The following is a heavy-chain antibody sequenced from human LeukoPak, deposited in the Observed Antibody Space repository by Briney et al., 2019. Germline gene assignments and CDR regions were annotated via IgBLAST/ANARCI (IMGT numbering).Heavy chain of an antibody. CDR1: GFTFSNAW. V-gene: IGHV3-15*01. Sequence: GGSLRLSCAASGFTFSNAWMSWVRKAPGKGLEWVGRIKSKTDGGTTDYAAPVKGRFTISRDDSKNTLYLQMNSLKTEDTAVYYCTTDIVVVPAASYYYYGMDVWGQGTTVTVSS. CDR2: IKSKTDGGTT. J-gene: IGHJ6*02. CDR3: TTDIVVVPAASYYYYGMDV. D-gene: IGHD2-2*01.